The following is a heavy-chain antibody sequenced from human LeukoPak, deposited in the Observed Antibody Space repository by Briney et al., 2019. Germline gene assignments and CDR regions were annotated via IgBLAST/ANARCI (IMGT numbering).Heavy chain of an antibody. CDR1: GFTFSSYS. D-gene: IGHD4-17*01. J-gene: IGHJ4*02. Sequence: GGSLRLSCAASGFTFSSYSMNWVRQAPGKGLEWVSSISSSSSYIYYADSVKGRFTISRDNAKSSLYLQMNSLRAEDTAVYYCARSLMTTVFDYWGQGTLVTVSS. CDR3: ARSLMTTVFDY. V-gene: IGHV3-21*01. CDR2: ISSSSSYI.